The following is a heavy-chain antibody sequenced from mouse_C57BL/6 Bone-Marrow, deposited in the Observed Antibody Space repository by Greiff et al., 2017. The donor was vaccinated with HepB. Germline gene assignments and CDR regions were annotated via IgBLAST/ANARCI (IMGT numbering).Heavy chain of an antibody. Sequence: VQLVESGAELARPGASVKLSCKASGYTFTSYGISWVKQRTGQGLEWIGEIYPRSGNTYYNEKFKGKATLTADKSSSTAYMELRSLTSEDSAVYFCASLVLPFDYWGQGTTLTVSS. CDR2: IYPRSGNT. CDR1: GYTFTSYG. V-gene: IGHV1-81*01. CDR3: ASLVLPFDY. J-gene: IGHJ2*01. D-gene: IGHD2-1*01.